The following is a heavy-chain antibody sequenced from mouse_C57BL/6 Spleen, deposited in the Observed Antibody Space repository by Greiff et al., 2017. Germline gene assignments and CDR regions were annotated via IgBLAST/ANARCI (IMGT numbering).Heavy chain of an antibody. CDR1: GYTFTDYN. CDR2: INPNNGGT. Sequence: VQLQQSGPELVKPGASVKIPCKASGYTFTDYNMDWVKQSHGKSLEWIGDINPNNGGTIYNQKFKGKATLTVDKSSSTAYMELRSLTSEDTAVYYCARKGFYGLYAMDYWGQGTSVTVSS. D-gene: IGHD1-2*01. CDR3: ARKGFYGLYAMDY. J-gene: IGHJ4*01. V-gene: IGHV1-18*01.